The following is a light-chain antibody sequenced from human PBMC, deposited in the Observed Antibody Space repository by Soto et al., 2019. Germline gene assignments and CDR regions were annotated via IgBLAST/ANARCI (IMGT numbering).Light chain of an antibody. CDR2: EVS. J-gene: IGLJ3*02. CDR1: SSDVGGYNY. Sequence: QSVLTQPPSASGSPGQSVTISCTGTSSDVGGYNYVSWYQQHPGKAPKLMISEVSKWPSGVPDRFSGSKSGNTASLTVSGLQAEDEADYYCSSYAGSNNWVFGGGTKLTVL. V-gene: IGLV2-8*01. CDR3: SSYAGSNNWV.